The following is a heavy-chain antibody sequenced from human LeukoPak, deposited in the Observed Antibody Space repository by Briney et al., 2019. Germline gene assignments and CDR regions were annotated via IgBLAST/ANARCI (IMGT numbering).Heavy chain of an antibody. J-gene: IGHJ5*02. CDR1: GYTFTSYY. CDR3: ARGRRYYGSENRNWFDP. CDR2: INPSGGST. D-gene: IGHD3-10*01. Sequence: VASVKVSCKASGYTFTSYYTHWVRQAPGQGLEWMGIINPSGGSTSYAQKFQGRVTMTRDTSTSTVYMELSSLRSEDTAVYYCARGRRYYGSENRNWFDPWGQGTLVTVSS. V-gene: IGHV1-46*01.